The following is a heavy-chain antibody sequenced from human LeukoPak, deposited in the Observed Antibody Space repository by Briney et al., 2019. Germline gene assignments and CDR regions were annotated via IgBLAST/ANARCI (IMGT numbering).Heavy chain of an antibody. CDR3: ARPQRSSGHPPYFDY. D-gene: IGHD3-22*01. CDR2: INPNSGGT. Sequence: ASVTVSCKAVGYTFTDYYMHWVRQAPGQGLEWMGWINPNSGGTNCAQKFQDRVTMTRDTSISTAFMELSKLRSDDTAVYYCARPQRSSGHPPYFDYWGQGILVTVSS. V-gene: IGHV1-2*02. CDR1: GYTFTDYY. J-gene: IGHJ4*02.